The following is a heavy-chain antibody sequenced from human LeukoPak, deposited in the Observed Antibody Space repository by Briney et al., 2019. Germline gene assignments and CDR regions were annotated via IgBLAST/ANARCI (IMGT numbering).Heavy chain of an antibody. V-gene: IGHV1-69*13. J-gene: IGHJ4*02. CDR2: IIPIFGTA. D-gene: IGHD5-18*01. CDR3: ARSNSGYSYGPDY. Sequence: SVKVSCKASGYTFTSYGISWVRQAPGQGLEWMGGIIPIFGTANYAQKFQGRVTITADESTSTAYMELSSLRSEDTAVYYCARSNSGYSYGPDYWGQGTLVTVSS. CDR1: GYTFTSYG.